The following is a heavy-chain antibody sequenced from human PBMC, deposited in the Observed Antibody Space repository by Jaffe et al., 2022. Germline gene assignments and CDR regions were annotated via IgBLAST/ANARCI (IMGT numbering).Heavy chain of an antibody. J-gene: IGHJ6*03. D-gene: IGHD6-13*01. Sequence: EVQLVESGGGLVQPGGSLRLSCAASGFTFSSYEMNWVRQAPGKGLEWVSYISSSGSTIYYADSVKGRFTISRDNAKNSLYLQMNSLRAEDTAVYYCARVKQQLVHYYYYMDVWGKGTTVTVSS. CDR3: ARVKQQLVHYYYYMDV. CDR2: ISSSGSTI. CDR1: GFTFSSYE. V-gene: IGHV3-48*03.